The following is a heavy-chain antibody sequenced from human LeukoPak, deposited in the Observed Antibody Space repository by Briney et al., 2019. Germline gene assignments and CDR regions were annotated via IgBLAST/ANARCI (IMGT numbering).Heavy chain of an antibody. J-gene: IGHJ4*02. CDR2: ISAYNGNT. CDR1: GYTFTSYA. D-gene: IGHD2-15*01. V-gene: IGHV1-18*01. Sequence: GASVKVSCKASGYTFTSYAMNWVRQAPGQGLEWMGWISAYNGNTNYAQKLQGRVTMTTDTSTSTAYMELRSLRSDDTAVYYCAIGYCSGGSCPLPPYYFDYWGQGTLVTVSS. CDR3: AIGYCSGGSCPLPPYYFDY.